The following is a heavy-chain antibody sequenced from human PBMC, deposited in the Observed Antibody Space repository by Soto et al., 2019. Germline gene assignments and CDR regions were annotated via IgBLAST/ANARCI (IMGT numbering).Heavy chain of an antibody. D-gene: IGHD6-19*01. CDR1: GFTFSSYW. V-gene: IGHV3-7*02. Sequence: EVQLVESGGGLVQPGGSLRLSCAASGFTFSSYWMNWVRQAPGKGLEWEANIKEDGSEKNYVDSVKGRITISRDNAKNSLYLQMSSLRADDTAVYYCARGSSGWYEVDYWGQGTLVTVSS. CDR2: IKEDGSEK. CDR3: ARGSSGWYEVDY. J-gene: IGHJ4*02.